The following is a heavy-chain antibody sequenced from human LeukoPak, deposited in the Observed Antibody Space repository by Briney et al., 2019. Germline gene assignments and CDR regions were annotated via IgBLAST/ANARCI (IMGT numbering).Heavy chain of an antibody. Sequence: GESLKISCKGSGYSFTSYWIGWVRQMPGKGLEWMGIIYPGDSDTRYSPSFQGQVTISADKSITTAYLQWSSLKASDTAMCYCARHHGSSPKAFDIWGQGTMVTVSS. J-gene: IGHJ3*02. D-gene: IGHD2-2*03. V-gene: IGHV5-51*01. CDR1: GYSFTSYW. CDR3: ARHHGSSPKAFDI. CDR2: IYPGDSDT.